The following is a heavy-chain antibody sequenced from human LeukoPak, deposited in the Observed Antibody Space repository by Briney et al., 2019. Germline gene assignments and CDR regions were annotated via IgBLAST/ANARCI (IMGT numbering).Heavy chain of an antibody. Sequence: PGGSLRLSCAASGFTFSSYWMSWVRQAPGEGLEWVAHINQDGSGKYYVDSVKGRFTISRDNAKNSLYLQMNSLRAEDTAVYYCASHSGFTYYFYYYMDVWGKGTTVTVSS. D-gene: IGHD6-19*01. J-gene: IGHJ6*03. CDR3: ASHSGFTYYFYYYMDV. CDR2: INQDGSGK. CDR1: GFTFSSYW. V-gene: IGHV3-7*03.